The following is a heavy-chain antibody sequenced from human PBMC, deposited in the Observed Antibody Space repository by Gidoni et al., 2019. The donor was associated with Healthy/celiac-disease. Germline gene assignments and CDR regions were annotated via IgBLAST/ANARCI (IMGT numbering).Heavy chain of an antibody. CDR3: ARVRGGERDAFDI. CDR2: INPSVGST. CDR1: GYTFTSYS. Sequence: QVQLVQSGAEVKKPGASVKVSCKASGYTFTSYSMHWVRQAPGQGLGWMGIINPSVGSTSYAQKFQGRVTMTRDTSTSTVYMELSSLRSEDTAVYYCARVRGGERDAFDIWGQGTMVTVSS. J-gene: IGHJ3*02. V-gene: IGHV1-46*01. D-gene: IGHD3-16*01.